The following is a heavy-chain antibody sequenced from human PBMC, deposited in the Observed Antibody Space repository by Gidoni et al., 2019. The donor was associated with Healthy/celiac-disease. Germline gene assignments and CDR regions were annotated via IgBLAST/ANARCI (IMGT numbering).Heavy chain of an antibody. V-gene: IGHV4-59*01. Sequence: QVQLQESGPGLVKPSETLSLTCTVAGGAISSYYWSWIRQPPGKGLEWIGYISYRGSTNYNPSLKLRVTISVDTSKNQFSLKLSSVTAADTAVYYCARGSTYYYDSSGYYYFGYGDYYYYYGMDVWGQGTTVTVSS. D-gene: IGHD3-22*01. CDR3: ARGSTYYYDSSGYYYFGYGDYYYYYGMDV. J-gene: IGHJ6*02. CDR2: ISYRGST. CDR1: GGAISSYY.